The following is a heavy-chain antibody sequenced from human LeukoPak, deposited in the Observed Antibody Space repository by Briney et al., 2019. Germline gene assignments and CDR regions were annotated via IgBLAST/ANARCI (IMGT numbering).Heavy chain of an antibody. CDR2: FSTNNGNT. J-gene: IGHJ4*02. Sequence: GASVKVSCKASGYIFTSYGIIWVRQAPGQGLEWMGWFSTNNGNTNYAQKFQGRVTTTTDTSTSTAYMEVRSLRSDDTAVYYCARVLYDSSGYYSRQIDYWGQGTLITVSS. CDR1: GYIFTSYG. V-gene: IGHV1-18*01. D-gene: IGHD3-22*01. CDR3: ARVLYDSSGYYSRQIDY.